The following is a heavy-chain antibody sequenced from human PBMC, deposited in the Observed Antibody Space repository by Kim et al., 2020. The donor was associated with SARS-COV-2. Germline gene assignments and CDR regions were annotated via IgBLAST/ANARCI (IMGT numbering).Heavy chain of an antibody. Sequence: GGSLRLSCAASGFTFDDYAMHWVRQAPGKGLEWVSLLSGDGGSTYYADSVKGRFTISRDNSKNSLYLQMNSLRTEDTALYYCAKAPPKDFWSGYTRYYYYYMDVWGKGTTVNVSS. D-gene: IGHD3-3*01. CDR3: AKAPPKDFWSGYTRYYYYYMDV. J-gene: IGHJ6*03. CDR1: GFTFDDYA. V-gene: IGHV3-43*02. CDR2: LSGDGGST.